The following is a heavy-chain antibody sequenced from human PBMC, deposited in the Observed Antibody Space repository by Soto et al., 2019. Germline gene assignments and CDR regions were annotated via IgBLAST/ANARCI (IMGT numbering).Heavy chain of an antibody. CDR3: ARLLRHSSGYDRLDY. CDR1: GYTFTSYG. V-gene: IGHV1-18*04. D-gene: IGHD3-22*01. Sequence: QVQLVQSGAEVKKPGASVKVSCKASGYTFTSYGITWVRQAPGQGLEWMGWISAYNGNTNYAQKLQGRVTMTTDTPTSTAYKELGSLRSDDTAVYYCARLLRHSSGYDRLDYWGQGTLVTVSS. CDR2: ISAYNGNT. J-gene: IGHJ4*02.